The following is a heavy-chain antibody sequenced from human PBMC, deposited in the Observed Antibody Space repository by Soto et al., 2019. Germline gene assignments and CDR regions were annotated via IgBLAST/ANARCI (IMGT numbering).Heavy chain of an antibody. Sequence: PGGSLRLSCAASGFTFSSYSMNWVRQAPGKGLEWVSSISSSSSYIYYADSVKGRFTISRDDAKNSLYLQMNSLRAEDTAVYYCARAGIFNLYYYYYMDVWGKGTTVTVS. CDR1: GFTFSSYS. CDR3: ARAGIFNLYYYYYMDV. J-gene: IGHJ6*03. D-gene: IGHD2-15*01. CDR2: ISSSSSYI. V-gene: IGHV3-21*01.